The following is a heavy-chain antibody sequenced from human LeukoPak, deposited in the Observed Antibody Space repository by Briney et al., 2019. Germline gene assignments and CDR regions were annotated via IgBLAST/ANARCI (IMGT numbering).Heavy chain of an antibody. CDR2: INPNSGGT. J-gene: IGHJ4*02. D-gene: IGHD6-6*01. CDR1: GYTFTGYY. Sequence: ASVKVSCKASGYTFTGYYMHWVRQAPGQGLEWMGWINPNSGGTNYAQKFQGRVTMTRDTFISTAYMELSRLRSDDTAVYYCATTRYSSSYYFDYWGQGTLVTVSS. V-gene: IGHV1-2*02. CDR3: ATTRYSSSYYFDY.